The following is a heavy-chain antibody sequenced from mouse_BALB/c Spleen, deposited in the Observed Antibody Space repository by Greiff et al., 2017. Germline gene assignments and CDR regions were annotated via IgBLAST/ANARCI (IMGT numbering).Heavy chain of an antibody. CDR3: ASFDY. Sequence: VKLQQPGAELVKPGASVKLSCKASGYTFTSYWMHWVKQRPGQGLEWIGEIDPSDSYTNYNQKFKGKATLTVDKSSSTAYMQLSSLTSEDSAVYYCASFDYWGQGTTLTVSS. J-gene: IGHJ2*01. V-gene: IGHV1-69*02. CDR1: GYTFTSYW. CDR2: IDPSDSYT.